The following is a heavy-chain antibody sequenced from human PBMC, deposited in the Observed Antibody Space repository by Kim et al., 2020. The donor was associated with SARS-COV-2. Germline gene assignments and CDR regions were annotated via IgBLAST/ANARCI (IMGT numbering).Heavy chain of an antibody. J-gene: IGHJ6*02. Sequence: SETLSLTCAVYGGSFSGYYWSWIRQPPGKGLEWIGEINHSGSTNYNPSLKSRITISVDTSKNQFSLKLSSVTAADTAVYYCARGPGMVRGTMDVWGQGTTVTVSS. CDR1: GGSFSGYY. CDR2: INHSGST. D-gene: IGHD3-10*01. CDR3: ARGPGMVRGTMDV. V-gene: IGHV4-34*01.